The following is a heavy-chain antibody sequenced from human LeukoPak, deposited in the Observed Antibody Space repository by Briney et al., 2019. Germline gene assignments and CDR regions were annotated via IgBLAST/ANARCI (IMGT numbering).Heavy chain of an antibody. D-gene: IGHD3-10*01. V-gene: IGHV4-34*01. CDR1: GGSFSGYY. J-gene: IGHJ5*02. CDR2: INHSGST. CDR3: ARPGPHYYGSGRRNWFDP. Sequence: PSETLSLTCAVYGGSFSGYYWSWIRQPPGKGLEWIGEINHSGSTNYNPSLKSRVTISVDTSKNQFSLKLSSVTAADTAVYYCARPGPHYYGSGRRNWFDPWGQGTLVTVSS.